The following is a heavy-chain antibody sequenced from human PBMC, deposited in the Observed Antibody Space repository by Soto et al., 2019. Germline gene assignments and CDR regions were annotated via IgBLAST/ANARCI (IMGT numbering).Heavy chain of an antibody. V-gene: IGHV3-74*01. J-gene: IGHJ4*02. CDR3: AIGGGDYNYFDY. CDR1: GFLFSTYW. D-gene: IGHD2-21*01. CDR2: IKSDGSST. Sequence: VQLVESGGGLVQPGGSLRLSCEASGFLFSTYWMFWVRQVPRKGLLWVSRIKSDGSSTNYADSVKGRFTISRDNAKNTLYLQMTSLRAEDTAVYYCAIGGGDYNYFDYWGQGIVVTVSS.